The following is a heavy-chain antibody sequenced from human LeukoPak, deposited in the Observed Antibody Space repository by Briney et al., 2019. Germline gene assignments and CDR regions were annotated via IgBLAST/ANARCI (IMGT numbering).Heavy chain of an antibody. V-gene: IGHV4-59*08. CDR1: GGSITSYY. Sequence: SETLSLTCTVSGGSITSYYWSWIRQPPGKALEWIGCVFYSGTTNYNPSLKSRVTIFVDTSKNQCSLRLSSVTAADTAVYYCARHYGDYVYFDYWGQGALVTVSS. J-gene: IGHJ4*02. CDR2: VFYSGTT. D-gene: IGHD4-17*01. CDR3: ARHYGDYVYFDY.